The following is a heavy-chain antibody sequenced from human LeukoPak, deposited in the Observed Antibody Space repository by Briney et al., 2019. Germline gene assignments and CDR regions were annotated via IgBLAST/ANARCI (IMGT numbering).Heavy chain of an antibody. Sequence: PGRSLRLSCAASRFTFSHYGMHWVRQAPGKGLEWVAVIWNDGSNKYYADSVKGRFTVSRDNSQNRLYLQMNGLRPGDTAVYYCAKDAQRGFDYSNSLENWGQGTLVTVSS. CDR3: AKDAQRGFDYSNSLEN. J-gene: IGHJ4*02. CDR2: IWNDGSNK. V-gene: IGHV3-33*06. D-gene: IGHD4-11*01. CDR1: RFTFSHYG.